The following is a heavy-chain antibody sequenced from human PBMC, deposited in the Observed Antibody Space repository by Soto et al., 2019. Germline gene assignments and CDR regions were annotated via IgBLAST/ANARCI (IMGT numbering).Heavy chain of an antibody. Sequence: PGGSLRLSCAASGFTFSSYGMHWVRQAPGKGLEWVAVISYDGSNKYYADSVKGRFTISRDNSKNTLYLQMNSLRAEDTAVYYCAKGTTYYYDSSGYGTLDYWGPGTLVTVYS. D-gene: IGHD3-22*01. CDR2: ISYDGSNK. J-gene: IGHJ4*02. CDR3: AKGTTYYYDSSGYGTLDY. V-gene: IGHV3-30*18. CDR1: GFTFSSYG.